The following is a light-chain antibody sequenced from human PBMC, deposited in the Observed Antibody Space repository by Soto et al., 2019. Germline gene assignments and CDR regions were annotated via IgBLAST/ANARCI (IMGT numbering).Light chain of an antibody. CDR3: QSYDSSLV. J-gene: IGLJ2*01. Sequence: QLVLTQPPSVSGAPGQRVTISCTGSSSNIGAGYDVHWYQQLPGTAPKLLIYGNINRPSGVPDRFSGSKSGTSASLAITGLRAEDEADYYCQSYDSSLVFGGGTKLTVL. CDR1: SSNIGAGYD. CDR2: GNI. V-gene: IGLV1-40*01.